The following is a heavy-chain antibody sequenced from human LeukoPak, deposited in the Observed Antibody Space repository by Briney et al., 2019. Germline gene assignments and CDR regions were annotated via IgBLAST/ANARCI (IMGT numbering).Heavy chain of an antibody. D-gene: IGHD5-12*01. Sequence: ASVKVSCKASGGTFSSYAISWVRQAPGQGLEWMGIINPSGGSTSYAQKFQGRVTMTRDTSTSTVYMELSSLRSEDTAVYYCARIVKRGYSGYDSWGQGTLVTVSS. CDR1: GGTFSSYA. CDR2: INPSGGST. V-gene: IGHV1-46*01. CDR3: ARIVKRGYSGYDS. J-gene: IGHJ4*02.